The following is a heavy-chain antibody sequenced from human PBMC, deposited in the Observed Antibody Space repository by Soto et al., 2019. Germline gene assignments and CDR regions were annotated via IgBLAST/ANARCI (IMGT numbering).Heavy chain of an antibody. CDR3: VKDSTHGTIFGVVLLENDAFDI. J-gene: IGHJ3*02. D-gene: IGHD3-3*01. Sequence: GGSLRLSCSASGFTFSSYAMHWVRQAPGKGLEYVSAISSNGGSTYYADSVKGRFTISRDNSKNTLYLQMSSLRAEDTAVYYCVKDSTHGTIFGVVLLENDAFDIWGQGTMVTVSS. CDR1: GFTFSSYA. CDR2: ISSNGGST. V-gene: IGHV3-64D*08.